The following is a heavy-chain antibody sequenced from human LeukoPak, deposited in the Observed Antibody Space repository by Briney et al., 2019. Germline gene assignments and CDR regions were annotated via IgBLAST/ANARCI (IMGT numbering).Heavy chain of an antibody. Sequence: PGGSLRLSCVGSGFTFSNYAMTWVRQAPGKGLEWVSVISGSGGRKYYADSVEGRFTLTRDNSKNTLYLQMNSLRAEDTAVYYCAKSTGGVVVLAVNYGGQGTLVTVYS. CDR1: GFTFSNYA. J-gene: IGHJ4*02. CDR2: ISGSGGRK. CDR3: AKSTGGVVVLAVNY. V-gene: IGHV3-23*01. D-gene: IGHD2-15*01.